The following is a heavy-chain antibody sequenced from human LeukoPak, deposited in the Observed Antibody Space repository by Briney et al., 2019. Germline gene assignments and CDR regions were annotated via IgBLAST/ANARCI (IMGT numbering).Heavy chain of an antibody. CDR3: ARGVESLWLVGINWFDP. J-gene: IGHJ5*02. CDR1: GGSISSYY. CDR2: IYYSGST. V-gene: IGHV4-59*01. Sequence: PSETLSLTCTVSGGSISSYYWSWIRQPPGKGLEWIGYIYYSGSTNYNPSLKSRVTISVDTSKSQFSLKLSSVTAADTAVYYCARGVESLWLVGINWFDPWGQGTLVTVSS. D-gene: IGHD6-19*01.